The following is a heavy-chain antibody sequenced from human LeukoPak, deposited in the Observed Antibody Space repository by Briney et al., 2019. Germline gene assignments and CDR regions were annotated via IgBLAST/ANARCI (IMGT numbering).Heavy chain of an antibody. D-gene: IGHD4-17*01. J-gene: IGHJ4*02. CDR3: AREHGDYVFARKLDY. Sequence: PGGSLRLSCAASGFTFSDYYMSWIRQAPGKGLEWVSYISSGSTIYYADSVKGRFTISRDNAKNSLYLQMNSLRAEDTAVYYCAREHGDYVFARKLDYWGQGTLVTVSS. V-gene: IGHV3-11*01. CDR2: ISSGSTI. CDR1: GFTFSDYY.